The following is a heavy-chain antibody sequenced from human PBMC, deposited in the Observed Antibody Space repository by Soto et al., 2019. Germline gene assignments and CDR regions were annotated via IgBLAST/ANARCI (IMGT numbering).Heavy chain of an antibody. D-gene: IGHD3-3*01. V-gene: IGHV1-46*01. CDR2: INPSGGST. CDR1: GYTFTSYY. Sequence: ASVKVSCKASGYTFTSYYMHWVRQSPVQGLEWMGIINPSGGSTSYAQKFQGRVTMTRDTSTSTVYMELSSLRSEDTAVYYCARDTPLLRFLEWLSPKQNYYYYYGMDVWGQGTTVTVSS. CDR3: ARDTPLLRFLEWLSPKQNYYYYYGMDV. J-gene: IGHJ6*02.